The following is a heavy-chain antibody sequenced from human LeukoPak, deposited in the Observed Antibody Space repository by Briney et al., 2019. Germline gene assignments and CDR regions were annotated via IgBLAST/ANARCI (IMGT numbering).Heavy chain of an antibody. D-gene: IGHD1-26*01. J-gene: IGHJ3*02. CDR1: RYTFTGYY. Sequence: GASVKVSCKASRYTFTGYYMHWVRQAPGQGLEWMGWINPNSGGTNYAQKFQGRVTMTRDTSISTAYMELSRLRSDDTAVYYCARDRSELPSDAFDIWGQGTMVTVSS. CDR2: INPNSGGT. CDR3: ARDRSELPSDAFDI. V-gene: IGHV1-2*02.